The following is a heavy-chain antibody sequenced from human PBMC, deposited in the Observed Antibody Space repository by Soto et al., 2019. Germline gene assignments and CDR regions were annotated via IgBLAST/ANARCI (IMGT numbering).Heavy chain of an antibody. Sequence: SVKVSCKASGGTFSSYTISWVRQAPGQGLEWMGRIIPILGIANYAQKFQGRVTITRDTSASTAYMELSSLRSEDTAVYYCAKVRRDGYNYPSYFDYWGQG. V-gene: IGHV1-69*02. CDR2: IIPILGIA. J-gene: IGHJ4*02. CDR1: GGTFSSYT. CDR3: AKVRRDGYNYPSYFDY. D-gene: IGHD5-12*01.